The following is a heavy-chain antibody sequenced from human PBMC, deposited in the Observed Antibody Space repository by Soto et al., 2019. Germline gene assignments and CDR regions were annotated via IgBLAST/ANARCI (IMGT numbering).Heavy chain of an antibody. V-gene: IGHV3-30*18. D-gene: IGHD6-19*01. Sequence: PGGSLRLSCAASGFTFSDYAMHWVRQAPGKELEWAAVVSHDGRNTQYADSVKGRFTISRDSSKNTVSLEMTSLRAEDTAVYYCAKGGRQWLVTSDFNYWGQGALVTV. CDR3: AKGGRQWLVTSDFNY. CDR2: VSHDGRNT. J-gene: IGHJ4*02. CDR1: GFTFSDYA.